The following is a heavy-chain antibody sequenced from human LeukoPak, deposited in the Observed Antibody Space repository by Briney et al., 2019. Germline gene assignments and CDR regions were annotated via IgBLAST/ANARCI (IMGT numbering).Heavy chain of an antibody. V-gene: IGHV4-38-2*02. CDR3: ARESYYGSGSYSYFQH. D-gene: IGHD3-10*01. CDR1: GYSISSGYY. CDR2: IYYSGST. J-gene: IGHJ1*01. Sequence: PSETLSLTCTVSGYSISSGYYWGWIRQPPGKGLEWIGYIYYSGSTNYNPSLKSRVTISVDTSKNQFSLKLSSVTAADTAVYYCARESYYGSGSYSYFQHWGQGTLVTVSS.